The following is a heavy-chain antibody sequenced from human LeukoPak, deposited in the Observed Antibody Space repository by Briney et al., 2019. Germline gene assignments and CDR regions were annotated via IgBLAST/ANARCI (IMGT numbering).Heavy chain of an antibody. V-gene: IGHV4-59*01. CDR1: GGSISSYY. Sequence: KASETLPLTCTVSGGSISSYYWSWIRQPPGKGLEWIGYIYYSGSTNYNPSLKSRVTISVDTSKNQFSLKLSSVTAADTAVYYCARLHWEGGCYSRWFDPWGQGTLVTVSS. CDR2: IYYSGST. D-gene: IGHD1-26*01. CDR3: ARLHWEGGCYSRWFDP. J-gene: IGHJ5*02.